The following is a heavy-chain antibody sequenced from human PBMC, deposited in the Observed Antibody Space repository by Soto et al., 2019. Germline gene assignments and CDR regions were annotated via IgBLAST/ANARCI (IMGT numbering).Heavy chain of an antibody. V-gene: IGHV3-30*18. CDR3: AKDRGYSYFQASMDV. D-gene: IGHD5-18*01. CDR1: GFTFSSYG. Sequence: PGGSLRLSCAASGFTFSSYGMHWVRQAPGKGLEWVAVISYDGSNKYYADSVKGRFTISRDNSKNTLYLQMNSLRAEDTAVYYYAKDRGYSYFQASMDVWGQGTTVTVSS. CDR2: ISYDGSNK. J-gene: IGHJ6*02.